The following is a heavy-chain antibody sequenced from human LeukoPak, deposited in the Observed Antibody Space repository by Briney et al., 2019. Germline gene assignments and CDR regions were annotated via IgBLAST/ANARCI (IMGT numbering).Heavy chain of an antibody. Sequence: SETLSLTCAVYGGSFSGYYWSWIRQPPGKGLEWIGEINHSGSTNYNPPLKSRATISVDTSKNQFSLKLSSVTAADTAIYYCARYCSGGSCDDGFDIWGQGTMVTVSS. CDR3: ARYCSGGSCDDGFDI. CDR2: INHSGST. D-gene: IGHD2-15*01. J-gene: IGHJ3*02. CDR1: GGSFSGYY. V-gene: IGHV4-34*01.